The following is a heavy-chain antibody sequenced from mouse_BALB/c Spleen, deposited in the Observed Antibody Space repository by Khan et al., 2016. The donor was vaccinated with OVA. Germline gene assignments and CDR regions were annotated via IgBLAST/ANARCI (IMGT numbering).Heavy chain of an antibody. J-gene: IGHJ4*01. D-gene: IGHD1-1*01. V-gene: IGHV1S41*01. CDR3: ARENYYCRSGYARDY. Sequence: DLVKPGASVKLSCKASGYTFTSYWINWIKQRPGQGLVWIGRIGPGSSNAYYNDMFKGKATLTVDTSSHTAYIQLSSLSSEDSAVYCCARENYYCRSGYARDYWGQGTSVTVSA. CDR2: IGPGSSNA. CDR1: GYTFTSYW.